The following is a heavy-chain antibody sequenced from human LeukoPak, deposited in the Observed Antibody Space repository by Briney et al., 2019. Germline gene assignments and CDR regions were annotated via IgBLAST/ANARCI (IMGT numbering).Heavy chain of an antibody. V-gene: IGHV1-2*02. CDR3: AREKVRASRNWFDP. Sequence: ASVKVSCKASGYTFTGYYMHWVRQAPGQGLEWMGWINPNSGGTNYAQKFQGRVTMTRDTSISTAYMELSRLRSDDTAVYYCAREKVRASRNWFDPWGQGTLVTVSS. CDR1: GYTFTGYY. J-gene: IGHJ5*02. D-gene: IGHD1-1*01. CDR2: INPNSGGT.